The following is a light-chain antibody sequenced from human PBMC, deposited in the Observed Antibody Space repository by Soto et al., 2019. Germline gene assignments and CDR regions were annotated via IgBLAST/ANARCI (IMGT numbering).Light chain of an antibody. Sequence: DIQMTQSPASVSASLGDRVSITCRASQDIRSWVAWHQQKPGEAPKLLIYGASSLQSGVPSRLSGSGSGTHFTLTISSLQPEDSAIYYCQQTNSFPITFGQGTRLELK. V-gene: IGKV1D-12*01. CDR1: QDIRSW. CDR3: QQTNSFPIT. CDR2: GAS. J-gene: IGKJ5*01.